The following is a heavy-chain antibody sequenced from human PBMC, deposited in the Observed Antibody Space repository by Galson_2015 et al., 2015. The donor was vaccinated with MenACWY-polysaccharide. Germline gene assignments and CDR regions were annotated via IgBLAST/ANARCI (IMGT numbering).Heavy chain of an antibody. CDR3: GKDATDVWSVAGCFDN. CDR1: GFTFTSYA. Sequence: SLRLSCAASGFTFTSYAMSWVRQAPGKGLEWVSAIRSSGANKYYADSVKSRCTISRNNSKNTLYLQMNSRRAEDTAVYYCGKDATDVWSVAGCFDNWGQGTLLTVSS. J-gene: IGHJ1*01. D-gene: IGHD3-3*01. V-gene: IGHV3-23*01. CDR2: IRSSGANK.